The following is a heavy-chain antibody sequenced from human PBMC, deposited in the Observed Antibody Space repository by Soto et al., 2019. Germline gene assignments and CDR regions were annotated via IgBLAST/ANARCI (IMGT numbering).Heavy chain of an antibody. CDR3: ARDLTFDD. J-gene: IGHJ4*02. CDR1: GFTVSSNY. D-gene: IGHD7-27*01. Sequence: VGSLRLSCAASGFTVSSNYMSWVRQAPGKGLEWVSVIYSADSPYYADSVKGRFTISRDNSKNTLYLQMNSLRAEDTAVYYCARDLTFDDWGQGTLVTVSS. V-gene: IGHV3-66*01. CDR2: IYSADSP.